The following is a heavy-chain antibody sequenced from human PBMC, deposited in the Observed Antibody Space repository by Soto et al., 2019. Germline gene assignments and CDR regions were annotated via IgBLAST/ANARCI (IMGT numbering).Heavy chain of an antibody. CDR2: INWNGGST. J-gene: IGHJ4*02. Sequence: PGGSLRLSCAASGFTVSSNYMSWVRQAPGKGLEWVSGINWNGGSTGYADSVKGRFTISRDNAKNSLYLQMNSLRAEDTAVYYCARGDGDYYDGNGYLGRHWGQGTLVTVSS. V-gene: IGHV3-20*04. CDR3: ARGDGDYYDGNGYLGRH. D-gene: IGHD3-22*01. CDR1: GFTVSSNY.